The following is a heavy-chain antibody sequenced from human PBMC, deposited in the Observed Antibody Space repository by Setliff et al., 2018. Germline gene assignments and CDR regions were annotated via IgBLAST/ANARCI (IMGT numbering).Heavy chain of an antibody. V-gene: IGHV3-74*01. CDR1: GFAFSASW. J-gene: IGHJ3*01. CDR2: VNTDGSGT. CDR3: ARDGDGEFDF. Sequence: PGGSLRLSCAASGFAFSASWLNWVRQAPGKGLVWVANVNTDGSGTHYADSVKGRFTISRDNAKYTLHLQMNSLRVDDTAVYYCARDGDGEFDFWGQGTTVTVSS. D-gene: IGHD4-17*01.